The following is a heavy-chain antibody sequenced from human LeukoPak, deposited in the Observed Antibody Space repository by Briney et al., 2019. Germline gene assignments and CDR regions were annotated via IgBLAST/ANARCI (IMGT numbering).Heavy chain of an antibody. Sequence: PSETLSLTCTVSGGSISSSSYYWGWHRQPPGKGLEWIGSIYYSGSTYYNPSLKSPVTLSVDTSKYQFSLRLSSVTAADTAVYYCAGRHPVMWIFDYWGQGTLVTVSS. D-gene: IGHD3-16*01. CDR3: AGRHPVMWIFDY. V-gene: IGHV4-39*01. J-gene: IGHJ4*02. CDR1: GGSISSSSYY. CDR2: IYYSGST.